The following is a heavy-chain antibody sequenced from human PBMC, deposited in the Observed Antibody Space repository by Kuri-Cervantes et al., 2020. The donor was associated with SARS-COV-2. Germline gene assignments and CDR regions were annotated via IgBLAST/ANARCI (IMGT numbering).Heavy chain of an antibody. J-gene: IGHJ6*02. CDR1: GGSIFSYY. D-gene: IGHD3-3*02. Sequence: GSLRLSCTVSGGSIFSYYWSWIRQPAGKGLEWIGRIYSSGKTNYNPSLQSRVTMSVDTSKFEFSLKLSSVTAADTAAYYCARDHFRGYYYGMDVWGQGTTVTVSS. V-gene: IGHV4-4*07. CDR2: IYSSGKT. CDR3: ARDHFRGYYYGMDV.